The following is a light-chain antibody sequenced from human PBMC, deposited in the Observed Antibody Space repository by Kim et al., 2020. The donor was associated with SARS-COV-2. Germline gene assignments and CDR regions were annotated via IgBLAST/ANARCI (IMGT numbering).Light chain of an antibody. CDR1: SLRNYF. J-gene: IGLJ3*02. Sequence: SSELTQDPAMSVAWGQTVRITCQGDSLRNYFASWYQQKPGQAPVLVMYGRNIRPSGVADRFSGSRSGNTASLTITGAQAEDEADYYCNSRDSSGHNGVFGGGTQLTVL. V-gene: IGLV3-19*01. CDR2: GRN. CDR3: NSRDSSGHNGV.